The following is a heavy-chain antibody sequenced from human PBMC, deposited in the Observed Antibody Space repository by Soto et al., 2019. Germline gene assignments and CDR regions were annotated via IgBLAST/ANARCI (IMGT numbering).Heavy chain of an antibody. V-gene: IGHV1-18*04. CDR3: ARDGVVYCGGDCFSSWFDH. CDR1: GYTFTSYG. CDR2: ISAYNGNT. D-gene: IGHD2-21*02. J-gene: IGHJ5*02. Sequence: ASVKRSCKSSGYTFTSYGISWVRQAPGQGLEWMGWISAYNGNTNYAQKLQGRVTMTTDTSTSTAYMELRSLRSDDTAVYYCARDGVVYCGGDCFSSWFDHWGQGTLVTVSS.